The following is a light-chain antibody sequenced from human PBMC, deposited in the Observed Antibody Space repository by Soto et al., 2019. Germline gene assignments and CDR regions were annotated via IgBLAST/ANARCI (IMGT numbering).Light chain of an antibody. Sequence: DIQMTQSPSTLSASVGDRVTITCRASQSIISWLSCYQQKHWKAPKLLIYDASSLESAVQSRFSGSGSGTEFTLTISSLQPDAFETYYCQQYNSYWTFGQGTKVEI. CDR1: QSIISW. J-gene: IGKJ1*01. V-gene: IGKV1-5*01. CDR2: DAS. CDR3: QQYNSYWT.